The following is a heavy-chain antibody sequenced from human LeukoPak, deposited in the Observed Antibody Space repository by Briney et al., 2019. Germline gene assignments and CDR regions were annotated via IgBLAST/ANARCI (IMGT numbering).Heavy chain of an antibody. V-gene: IGHV4-34*01. CDR2: INLGVTT. J-gene: IGHJ5*01. Sequence: SGTLSLTCAVSGGSLSGYSWTWIRQPPGKGLEWLGEINLGVTTNYNPSLKSRVTIFADTSKNQFSLKLTSVTAADTAMYYCARGTMAIQLFAAQLFDSWGQGTLVTVSS. D-gene: IGHD5-18*01. CDR3: ARGTMAIQLFAAQLFDS. CDR1: GGSLSGYS.